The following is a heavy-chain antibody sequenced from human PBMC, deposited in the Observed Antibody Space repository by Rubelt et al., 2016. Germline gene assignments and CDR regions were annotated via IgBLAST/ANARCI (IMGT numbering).Heavy chain of an antibody. D-gene: IGHD3-10*01. CDR2: ISYRGST. Sequence: QVQLQESGPGLVKPSQTLSLTCTVSGGSISSGSFYWSWLRQPPGKGLEWIGYISYRGSTDYNPSPQSRVTISLDTSKNQFFLKLTSVTAADTAVYYCARDLRVRGVTGVFDYWGQGTLVTVSS. J-gene: IGHJ4*02. CDR1: GGSISSGSFY. CDR3: ARDLRVRGVTGVFDY. V-gene: IGHV4-31*03.